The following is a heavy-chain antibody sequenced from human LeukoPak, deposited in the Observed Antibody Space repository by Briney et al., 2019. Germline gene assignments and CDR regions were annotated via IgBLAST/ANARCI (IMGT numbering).Heavy chain of an antibody. J-gene: IGHJ4*02. D-gene: IGHD3-10*01. CDR3: AKSRGSGTYYKGNDY. V-gene: IGHV3-23*01. CDR1: GFSFNNYA. CDR2: ISTTGGST. Sequence: GGSLRLSCAASGFSFNNYAMSWVRQAPGKGLEWVSAISTTGGSTYYADSVKGRFTISRDNSKSTLYLQMNSLEAEDTAVYYCAKSRGSGTYYKGNDYWGQGTLVTVSS.